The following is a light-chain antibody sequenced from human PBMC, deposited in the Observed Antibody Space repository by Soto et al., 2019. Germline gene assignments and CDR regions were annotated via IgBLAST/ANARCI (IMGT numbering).Light chain of an antibody. CDR1: SGSFSTSYY. CDR2: STN. CDR3: VLYMGSGTWV. Sequence: QTVVTQEPSFSVSPGRTVTLTCGLSSGSFSTSYYPSWYQQTPGQAPRTLIYSTNTRSSGVPDRFSGSILGNKAALTITGAQADDESDYYCVLYMGSGTWVFGGGTKLTVL. V-gene: IGLV8-61*01. J-gene: IGLJ3*02.